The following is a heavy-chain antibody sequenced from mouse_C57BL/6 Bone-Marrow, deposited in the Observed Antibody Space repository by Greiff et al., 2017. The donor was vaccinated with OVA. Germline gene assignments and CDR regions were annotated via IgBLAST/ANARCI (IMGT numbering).Heavy chain of an antibody. CDR1: GFTFTSYC. Sequence: QVQLQQSGAELVKPGASVKLSCTASGFTFTSYCMHWVKQRPGQGLEWIGMIHPDSGSTNYTEKFKGKATLTLDKSSSTAYLQLSSLTSEDSAVYYCARLRLRQGVDYWGQGTTLTVSS. CDR3: ARLRLRQGVDY. CDR2: IHPDSGST. V-gene: IGHV1-64*01. D-gene: IGHD2-4*01. J-gene: IGHJ2*01.